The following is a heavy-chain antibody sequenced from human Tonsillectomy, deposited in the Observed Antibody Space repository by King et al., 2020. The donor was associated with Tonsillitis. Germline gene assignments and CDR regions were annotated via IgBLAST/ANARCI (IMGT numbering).Heavy chain of an antibody. CDR3: AAGYYESSGFSFYYNFNIDV. CDR2: IIPLFGTT. V-gene: IGHV1-69*06. J-gene: IGHJ6*03. CDR1: GGTFSGYG. D-gene: IGHD3-22*01. Sequence: VQLVESGDEVKTPGSSVKVSCKASGGTFSGYGISWVRQAPGQGLEWMGGIIPLFGTTYFTQKFQGRVTITADKSTSTAYMELSSLTSEDTAVYYCAAGYYESSGFSFYYNFNIDVWGKGATVTVSS.